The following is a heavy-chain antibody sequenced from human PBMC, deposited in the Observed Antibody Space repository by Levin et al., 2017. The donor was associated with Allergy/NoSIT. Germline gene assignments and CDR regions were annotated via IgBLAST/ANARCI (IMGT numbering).Heavy chain of an antibody. V-gene: IGHV3-7*04. Sequence: PGGSLRLSCAASGFTFSNYWMSWVRLRPGKGLEWVANIKQDGSVKYYVDSLKGRFTISRDNAKNSLYLQMNSLRAEDTAVYYCARIGYSSSSNDYWGQGTLVTVSS. CDR3: ARIGYSSSSNDY. D-gene: IGHD6-19*01. CDR2: IKQDGSVK. J-gene: IGHJ4*02. CDR1: GFTFSNYW.